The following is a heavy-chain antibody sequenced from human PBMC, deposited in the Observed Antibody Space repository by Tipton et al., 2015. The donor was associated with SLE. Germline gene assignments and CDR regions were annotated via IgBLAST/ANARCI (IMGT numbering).Heavy chain of an antibody. J-gene: IGHJ2*01. V-gene: IGHV3-53*04. CDR3: ARVGYCSGGSCLYWYFDL. Sequence: QLVQSGGGLVQPGGSLRLSCAASGFTVSSNYMSWVRQAPGKGLEWVSVIYSGGSTYYADSVKGRFTISRDNSKNTLYLQMNSLRAEDTAVYSCARVGYCSGGSCLYWYFDLWGRGTLVTVSS. CDR2: IYSGGST. CDR1: GFTVSSNY. D-gene: IGHD2-15*01.